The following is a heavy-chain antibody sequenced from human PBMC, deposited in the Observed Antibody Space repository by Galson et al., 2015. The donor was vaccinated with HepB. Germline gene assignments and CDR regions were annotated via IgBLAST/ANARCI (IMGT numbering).Heavy chain of an antibody. J-gene: IGHJ6*02. V-gene: IGHV3-11*05. CDR2: ISSSSSYT. Sequence: SLRLSCAASGFTFSDYYMSWIRQAPGKGLEWVSYISSSSSYTNYADSVKGRFTISRDNAKNSLYLQMNSLRAEDTAVYYCARDSEVRAANYYYYGMDVWGQGTTVTVSS. D-gene: IGHD2-15*01. CDR3: ARDSEVRAANYYYYGMDV. CDR1: GFTFSDYY.